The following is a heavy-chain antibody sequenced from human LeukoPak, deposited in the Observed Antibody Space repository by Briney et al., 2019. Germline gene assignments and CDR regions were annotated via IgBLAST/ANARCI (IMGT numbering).Heavy chain of an antibody. D-gene: IGHD3-10*01. V-gene: IGHV3-30*18. CDR1: GFTFSSYG. CDR3: AKDRGPGGVDYFDY. J-gene: IGHJ4*02. CDR2: ISYDGSNK. Sequence: GGSLRLSCAASGFTFSSYGMHWVRQAPGKGLEWVAVISYDGSNKYYADSVKGRFTISRDNSKNTLYLQMNSLRAEDTAVYYCAKDRGPGGVDYFDYWGQGTLVTVSS.